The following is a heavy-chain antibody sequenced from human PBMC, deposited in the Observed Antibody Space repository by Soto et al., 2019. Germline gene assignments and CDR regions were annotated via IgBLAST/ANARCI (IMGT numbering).Heavy chain of an antibody. CDR1: GGTFSRNT. D-gene: IGHD3-22*01. J-gene: IGHJ4*02. Sequence: SVKVSCKASGGTFSRNTISWVRQAPGQGLEWMGGIMPIFGSANYAQKFQGRVTITADENTRTVYMELSRLRSEDTAVYYCARQFDSDTTGYYYAYWGQGTLVTVSS. CDR2: IMPIFGSA. V-gene: IGHV1-69*13. CDR3: ARQFDSDTTGYYYAY.